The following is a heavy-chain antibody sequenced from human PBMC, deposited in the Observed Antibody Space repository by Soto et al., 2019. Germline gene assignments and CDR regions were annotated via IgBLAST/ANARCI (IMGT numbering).Heavy chain of an antibody. V-gene: IGHV4-61*01. D-gene: IGHD6-13*01. CDR2: IYYSGST. CDR1: GGSISSDSYY. CDR3: AHRQGGYFGS. J-gene: IGHJ4*02. Sequence: LSLTCTVSGGSISSDSYYWGWIRQSPEKGLEWIGYIYYSGSTNYNPSLKTGLTISKDTSKNQVVLTMTNMDPVDTVTYYCAHRQGGYFGSWGQGTLVTVSS.